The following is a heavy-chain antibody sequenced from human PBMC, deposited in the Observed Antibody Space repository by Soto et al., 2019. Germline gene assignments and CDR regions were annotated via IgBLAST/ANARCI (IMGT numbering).Heavy chain of an antibody. CDR3: ARVIAPYYYDSSCWYFGS. J-gene: IGHJ4*02. CDR1: GGSINGYY. Sequence: SETLSLTCTVSGGSINGYYWSCIGQAAGKGLEWIGRIYTSGNTNYNPSLTSRVTMSLDTSKNQFSLKVNSVTAADTAVYYCARVIAPYYYDSSCWYFGSWGQGALVTVS. D-gene: IGHD3-22*01. CDR2: IYTSGNT. V-gene: IGHV4-4*07.